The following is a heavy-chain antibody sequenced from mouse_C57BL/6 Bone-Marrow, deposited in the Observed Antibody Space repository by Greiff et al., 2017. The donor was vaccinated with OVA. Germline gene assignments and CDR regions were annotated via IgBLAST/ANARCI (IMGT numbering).Heavy chain of an antibody. Sequence: EVQLVESGGGLVQPKGSLKLSCAASGFSFNTYAMNWVRQAPGKGLEWVARIRSKSNNYATYYADSVKDRFTISRDDSESMLYLQMNNLKTEDTAMYYCVRPAYWGAMDYWGQGTSVTVSS. CDR2: IRSKSNNYAT. J-gene: IGHJ4*01. D-gene: IGHD2-10*01. CDR3: VRPAYWGAMDY. V-gene: IGHV10-1*01. CDR1: GFSFNTYA.